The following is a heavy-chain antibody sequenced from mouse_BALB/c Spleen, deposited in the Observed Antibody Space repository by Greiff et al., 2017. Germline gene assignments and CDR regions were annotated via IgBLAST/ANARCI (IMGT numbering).Heavy chain of an antibody. V-gene: IGHV1-20*02. CDR3: ARGSGYDPNWYFDV. CDR1: GYSFTGYF. D-gene: IGHD2-2*01. Sequence: VQLQQSGPELVKPGASVKISCKASGYSFTGYFMNWVMQSHGKSLEWIGRINPYNGDTFYNQKFKGKATLTVDKSSSTAHMELRSLASEDSAVYYCARGSGYDPNWYFDVWGAGTTVTVSS. J-gene: IGHJ1*01. CDR2: INPYNGDT.